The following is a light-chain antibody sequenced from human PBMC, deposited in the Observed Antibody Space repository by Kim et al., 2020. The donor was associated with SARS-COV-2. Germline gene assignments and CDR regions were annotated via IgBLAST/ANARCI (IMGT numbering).Light chain of an antibody. V-gene: IGKV3-15*01. CDR1: QSVNNK. CDR3: QQYDDWPPWT. CDR2: DAS. J-gene: IGKJ1*01. Sequence: EIVMTQFPATLSVSPGETATLSCRASQSVNNKVAWYQQKPGQAPRLLIYDASTRATGIPARFSGSGSGRDFTLTISSLQSEDLADYHCQQYDDWPPWTFGQGTKVDIK.